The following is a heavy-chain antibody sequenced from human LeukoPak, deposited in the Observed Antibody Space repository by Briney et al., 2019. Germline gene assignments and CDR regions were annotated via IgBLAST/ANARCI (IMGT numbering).Heavy chain of an antibody. CDR3: ARAWTTVTTGGAFDI. J-gene: IGHJ3*02. Sequence: GGSLRLSFAASGFTFSDHYMDWVRQAPGKGLEWVGRTRNKPNSSTTEYAASVKGRFIISRDDSKNSLYLQMNSLKTEDTAVYYCARAWTTVTTGGAFDIWGQGTMVTVSS. CDR2: TRNKPNSSTT. V-gene: IGHV3-72*01. CDR1: GFTFSDHY. D-gene: IGHD4-17*01.